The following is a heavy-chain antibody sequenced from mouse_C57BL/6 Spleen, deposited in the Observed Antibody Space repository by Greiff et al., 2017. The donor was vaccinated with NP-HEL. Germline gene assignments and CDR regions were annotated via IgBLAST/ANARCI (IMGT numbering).Heavy chain of an antibody. CDR2: IDPSDSYT. J-gene: IGHJ4*01. CDR3: ASYDGYSHAMDD. D-gene: IGHD2-3*01. Sequence: VQLQQSGAELVKPGASVKLSCKASGYTFTSYWMQWVKQRPGQGLEWIGEIDPSDSYTNYNQKFKGKATLTVDTSSSTAYMQLSSLTSEDSAVYYCASYDGYSHAMDDWGQGTSVTVSS. CDR1: GYTFTSYW. V-gene: IGHV1-50*01.